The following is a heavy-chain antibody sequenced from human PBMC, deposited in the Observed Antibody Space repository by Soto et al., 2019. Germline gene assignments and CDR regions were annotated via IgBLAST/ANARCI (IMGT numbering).Heavy chain of an antibody. CDR3: ARERAEGYCSSTSCYARDHGTDV. V-gene: IGHV1-46*01. Sequence: AASVKVSCKASGYTFTSYYMHWVRQAPGQGLEWMGIINPSGGSTSYAQKFQGRVTMTRDTSTSTVYMELSSLRSEDTAVYYCARERAEGYCSSTSCYARDHGTDVWG. CDR1: GYTFTSYY. D-gene: IGHD2-2*01. CDR2: INPSGGST. J-gene: IGHJ6*02.